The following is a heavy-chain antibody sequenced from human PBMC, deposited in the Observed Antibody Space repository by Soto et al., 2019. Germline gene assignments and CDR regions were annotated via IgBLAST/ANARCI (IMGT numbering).Heavy chain of an antibody. CDR1: GFTFSSYA. CDR2: ISGSGGST. V-gene: IGHV3-23*01. J-gene: IGHJ4*02. CDR3: AKSSVVSTTSILGYFDY. Sequence: EVQLLESEGGLVQPGGSLRLSCAASGFTFSSYAMSWVRQAPGKGLEWVSGISGSGGSTYYADSVKGRFTISRDNSKNTLYLQMNSLTAEDTAVYYCAKSSVVSTTSILGYFDYWGQGTLVPVSS. D-gene: IGHD2-2*01.